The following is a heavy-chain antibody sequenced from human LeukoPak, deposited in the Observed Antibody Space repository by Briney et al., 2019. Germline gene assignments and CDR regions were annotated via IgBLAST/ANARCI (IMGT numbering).Heavy chain of an antibody. Sequence: GGSLRLSCAASGFTFNSYSMNWVRQAPGQGLAWISYISGRGGTTYYADSVRGRFTISRDDAQKALYLEMHSLSDDDTAVYYCARGATRTLSPINYWGQGSLVTVSS. CDR2: ISGRGGTT. V-gene: IGHV3-48*02. CDR3: ARGATRTLSPINY. CDR1: GFTFNSYS. J-gene: IGHJ4*02.